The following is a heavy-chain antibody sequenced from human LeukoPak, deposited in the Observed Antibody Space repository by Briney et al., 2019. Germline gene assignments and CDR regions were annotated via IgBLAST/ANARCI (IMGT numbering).Heavy chain of an antibody. J-gene: IGHJ4*02. Sequence: GGSLRLSCAASGFTFSTYWMRWVRQAAGKGLEWVANIKPDGSAQFYVDSVKGRFTISRDNANKSLYLQLNSLTAEDTALYYCAGGGTAICPDHWGQGTLVTVSS. V-gene: IGHV3-7*01. CDR2: IKPDGSAQ. CDR1: GFTFSTYW. CDR3: AGGGTAICPDH. D-gene: IGHD2-21*01.